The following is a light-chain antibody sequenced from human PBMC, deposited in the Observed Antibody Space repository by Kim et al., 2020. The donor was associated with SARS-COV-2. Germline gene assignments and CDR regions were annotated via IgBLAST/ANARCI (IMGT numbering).Light chain of an antibody. J-gene: IGKJ2*01. CDR3: QQYNNWPPYT. CDR2: GAS. V-gene: IGKV3-15*01. CDR1: QSVSSN. Sequence: VSPGERATRSCRASQSVSSNLAWYQQKPGQAPRLLIYGASTRATGIPARFSGSGSGKEFTLTISSLQSEDFAVYYCQQYNNWPPYTFGQGTKLEI.